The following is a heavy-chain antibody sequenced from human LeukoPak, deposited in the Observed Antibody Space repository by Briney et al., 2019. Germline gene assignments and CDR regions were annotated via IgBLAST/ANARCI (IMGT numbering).Heavy chain of an antibody. Sequence: ASVKVSCKASGYTFTAYYMHWMRRAPGQGLEWMGWINPNSGSTDFAQKFQGRVTMTRDTSISTVYMELSRLRSDDTAVYICAKDRGEPYYFDSWGQGTQVTVSP. CDR1: GYTFTAYY. V-gene: IGHV1-2*02. J-gene: IGHJ4*02. D-gene: IGHD3-16*01. CDR2: INPNSGST. CDR3: AKDRGEPYYFDS.